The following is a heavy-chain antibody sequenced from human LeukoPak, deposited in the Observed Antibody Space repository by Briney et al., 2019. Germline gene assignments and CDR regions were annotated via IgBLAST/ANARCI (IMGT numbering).Heavy chain of an antibody. D-gene: IGHD3-3*01. Sequence: PSETLSLTSAVYGGSFSGYYWSWIRQPPGKGLEWIGEINHSGSTNYNPSLKSRVTISVDTSKNQFSLKLSSVTAADTAVYYCATSLRFLEWLLSTDHAFDIWGQGTMVTVSS. CDR1: GGSFSGYY. CDR3: ATSLRFLEWLLSTDHAFDI. J-gene: IGHJ3*02. CDR2: INHSGST. V-gene: IGHV4-34*01.